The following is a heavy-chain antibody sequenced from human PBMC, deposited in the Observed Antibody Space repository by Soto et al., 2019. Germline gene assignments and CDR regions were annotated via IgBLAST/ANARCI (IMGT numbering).Heavy chain of an antibody. J-gene: IGHJ5*02. CDR1: GASISGFY. CDR2: IYATGTT. CDR3: VRDGTKTLRDWFDP. D-gene: IGHD1-1*01. Sequence: SETLSLTCTVSGASISGFYWSWIRKSAGKGLEWIGRIYATGTTDYNPSLKSRVMMSVDTSEKQFSLKLRSVTAADTAVYYCVRDGTKTLRDWFDPWGQGISVTVSS. V-gene: IGHV4-4*07.